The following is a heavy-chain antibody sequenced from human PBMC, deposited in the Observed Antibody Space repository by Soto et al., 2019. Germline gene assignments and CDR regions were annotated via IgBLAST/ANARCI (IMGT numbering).Heavy chain of an antibody. D-gene: IGHD3-22*01. Sequence: LTCTVSGGSISSGGYYWSWIRQHPGKGLEWIGYIYYSGSTYYNPSLKSRVTISVDTSKNQFSLKLSSVTAADTAVYYCARDGIKDYYDSSGYLPYYYGMDVWGQGTTVTVSS. CDR2: IYYSGST. CDR3: ARDGIKDYYDSSGYLPYYYGMDV. CDR1: GGSISSGGYY. J-gene: IGHJ6*02. V-gene: IGHV4-31*03.